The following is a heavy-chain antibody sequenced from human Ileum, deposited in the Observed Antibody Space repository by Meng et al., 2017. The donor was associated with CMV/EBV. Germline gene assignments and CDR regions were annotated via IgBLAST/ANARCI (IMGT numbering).Heavy chain of an antibody. D-gene: IGHD3-10*01. J-gene: IGHJ4*02. CDR2: INPNTGDT. Sequence: KASGYTFTASYIHWVRQAPGQGLEWMGWINPNTGDTNCAQKFQGRVTMTRDTSISTAYMELSSLRSDDTALYFCAKYTAIGARGFDYWGQGTLVTSPQ. CDR1: GYTFTASY. CDR3: AKYTAIGARGFDY. V-gene: IGHV1-2*02.